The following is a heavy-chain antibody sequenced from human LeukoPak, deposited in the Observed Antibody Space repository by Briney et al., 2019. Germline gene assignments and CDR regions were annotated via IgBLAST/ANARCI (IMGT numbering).Heavy chain of an antibody. D-gene: IGHD6-13*01. J-gene: IGHJ4*02. CDR2: INHSGST. CDR1: GGSFSGYY. CDR3: ARGQGSSWPLDRGLYYFDY. Sequence: SETLSPTCAVYGGSFSGYYWSWIRQPPGKGLEWIGEINHSGSTNYNPSLKSRVTISVDTSKNQFSLKLSSVTAADTAVYYCARGQGSSWPLDRGLYYFDYWGQGTLVTVSS. V-gene: IGHV4-34*01.